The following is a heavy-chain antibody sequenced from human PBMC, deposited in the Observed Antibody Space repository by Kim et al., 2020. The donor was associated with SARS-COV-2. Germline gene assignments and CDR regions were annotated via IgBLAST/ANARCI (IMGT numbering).Heavy chain of an antibody. D-gene: IGHD5-12*01. J-gene: IGHJ4*02. CDR2: T. V-gene: IGHV4-59*01. Sequence: TNYNHSRKSRVTISVDTSKHQLSLKVSSVTAADTAVYYCAAAERWLQFGYWGQGALVTVSS. CDR3: AAAERWLQFGY.